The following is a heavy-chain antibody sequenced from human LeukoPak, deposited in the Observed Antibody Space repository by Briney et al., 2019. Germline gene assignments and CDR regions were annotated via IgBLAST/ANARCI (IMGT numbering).Heavy chain of an antibody. CDR3: ARVSSGVYFDY. J-gene: IGHJ4*02. Sequence: SEALSLTCTVSGGSISSDYWNWIRQPPGKGLEWIGYIHYSGRTTYNPSLKSRVTISIDTSKNQVSLQLRSVTAADTAVYYCARVSSGVYFDYWGQGTLVTVSS. CDR1: GGSISSDY. D-gene: IGHD2-15*01. V-gene: IGHV4-59*01. CDR2: IHYSGRT.